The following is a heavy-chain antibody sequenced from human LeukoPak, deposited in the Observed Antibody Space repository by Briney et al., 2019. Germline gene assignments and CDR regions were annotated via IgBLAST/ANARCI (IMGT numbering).Heavy chain of an antibody. J-gene: IGHJ4*02. Sequence: APVKVSCKASGYTFTGYYMHWVRQAPGQGLEWMGWISPNSGGTNYAQKFQGRVTMTRDTSISTAYMELSRLRSDDTAVYYCARVIAAAHIDYWGQGTLVTVSS. CDR2: ISPNSGGT. CDR1: GYTFTGYY. V-gene: IGHV1-2*02. CDR3: ARVIAAAHIDY. D-gene: IGHD6-13*01.